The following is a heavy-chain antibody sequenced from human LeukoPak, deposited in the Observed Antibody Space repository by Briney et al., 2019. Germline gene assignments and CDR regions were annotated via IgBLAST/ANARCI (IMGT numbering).Heavy chain of an antibody. D-gene: IGHD4-17*01. J-gene: IGHJ4*02. Sequence: NASGTLSLTCAVSGGSITSYYWSWIRQPPGKGLEWIGYIYYSGSTDYNPSLKSRVTISVDTSKNQFSLKLSSVTAADTAVYYCARGPTDLDYWGQGTLVTVSS. V-gene: IGHV4-59*08. CDR1: GGSITSYY. CDR2: IYYSGST. CDR3: ARGPTDLDY.